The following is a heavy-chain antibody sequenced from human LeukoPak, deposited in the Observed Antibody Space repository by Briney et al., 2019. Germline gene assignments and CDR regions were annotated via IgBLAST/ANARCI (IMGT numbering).Heavy chain of an antibody. J-gene: IGHJ6*02. V-gene: IGHV3-48*02. CDR3: ARYGAPEDYYGMDV. D-gene: IGHD4/OR15-4a*01. CDR2: ISSSSSTI. Sequence: GRSLRLSCAASGFTFSSYSMNWVRQAPGKGLEWVSYISSSSSTIYYADSVKGRFTISRDNAKNSLYLQMNSLRDEDTAVYYCARYGAPEDYYGMDVWGQGTTVTVSS. CDR1: GFTFSSYS.